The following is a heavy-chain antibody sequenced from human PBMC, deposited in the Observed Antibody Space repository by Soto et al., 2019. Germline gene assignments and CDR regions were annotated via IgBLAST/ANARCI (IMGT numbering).Heavy chain of an antibody. CDR3: AKDRDWRQGPYNWFDP. V-gene: IGHV3-23*01. D-gene: IGHD1-1*01. J-gene: IGHJ5*02. CDR2: ISGSGGST. CDR1: GFTFSSYA. Sequence: PGGSLRLSCAASGFTFSSYAMSWVRQAPGKGLEWVSAISGSGGSTYYADSVKGRFTISRDNSKNTLYLQMNSLRAEDTAVYYCAKDRDWRQGPYNWFDPWGQGTLVTVSS.